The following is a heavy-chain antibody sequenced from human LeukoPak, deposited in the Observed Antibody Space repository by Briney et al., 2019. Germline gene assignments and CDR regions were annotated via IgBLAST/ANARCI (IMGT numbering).Heavy chain of an antibody. V-gene: IGHV5-10-1*04. D-gene: IGHD2-8*01. CDR3: ARQTGGQYEDY. J-gene: IGHJ4*02. CDR1: GYSFTGYW. Sequence: GESLKISCKGSGYSFTGYWISWVRQMPGKGLEWMGRIDPSDSYTNYSPSFQGQVTISADRSISTAYLQWSSLKASDTAMYYCARQTGGQYEDYWGQGTLVTVSS. CDR2: IDPSDSYT.